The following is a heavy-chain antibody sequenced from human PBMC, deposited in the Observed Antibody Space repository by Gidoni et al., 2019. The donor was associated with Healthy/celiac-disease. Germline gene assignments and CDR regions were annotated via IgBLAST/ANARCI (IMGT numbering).Heavy chain of an antibody. D-gene: IGHD6-19*01. Sequence: EVQLLESGGGLVQPGGSLRLSCAASGFTFSSYAMSWVRQAPGKGLELVSAISGSGGSTYYEDSVKGRFTSSRDNSKNTLYLQMNSLRAEDTAVYYCAKGEAVAGYGYGGFDHWGQGTLVTVSS. J-gene: IGHJ4*02. CDR3: AKGEAVAGYGYGGFDH. CDR2: ISGSGGST. V-gene: IGHV3-23*01. CDR1: GFTFSSYA.